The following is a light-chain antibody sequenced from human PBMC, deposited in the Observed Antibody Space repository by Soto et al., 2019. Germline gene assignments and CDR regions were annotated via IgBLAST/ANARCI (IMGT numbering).Light chain of an antibody. Sequence: EIVLTQSPATLSLSPGERATLSCRASQSISSYLAWYQQKPGQAPRLLIYDASNRATGIPARFSGSGSGTDFTRTISSLEPEDCAVYYCQQRSNWPPITFGQGTRLAIK. CDR2: DAS. J-gene: IGKJ5*01. CDR3: QQRSNWPPIT. CDR1: QSISSY. V-gene: IGKV3-11*01.